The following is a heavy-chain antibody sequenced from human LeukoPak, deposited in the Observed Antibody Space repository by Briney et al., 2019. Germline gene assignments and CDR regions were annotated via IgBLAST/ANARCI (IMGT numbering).Heavy chain of an antibody. CDR2: ISAYNGNT. CDR3: ARDILEHYDILTGFDY. D-gene: IGHD3-9*01. Sequence: ASVKVSCKASGYTFTSYGISWVRQAPGQGLEWMGWISAYNGNTNYAQKLQGRVTMTTDTSTSTAYMELRSLRSDDTAVYYCARDILEHYDILTGFDYWGQGTLVTVSS. V-gene: IGHV1-18*01. J-gene: IGHJ4*02. CDR1: GYTFTSYG.